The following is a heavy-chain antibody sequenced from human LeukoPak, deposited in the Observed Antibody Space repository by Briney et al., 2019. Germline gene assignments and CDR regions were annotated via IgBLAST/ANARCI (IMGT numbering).Heavy chain of an antibody. CDR1: GFTFSSYG. CDR3: AKDPMGRYFDWLLYWDDAFDI. V-gene: IGHV3-30*18. Sequence: PGGSLRLSCAASGFTFSSYGMHWVRQAPGKGLEWVAVISYDGSNKYYADSVKGRFTISRDNSKNTLYLQMNSLRAEDTAVYYCAKDPMGRYFDWLLYWDDAFDIWGQGTMVTVSS. CDR2: ISYDGSNK. D-gene: IGHD3-9*01. J-gene: IGHJ3*02.